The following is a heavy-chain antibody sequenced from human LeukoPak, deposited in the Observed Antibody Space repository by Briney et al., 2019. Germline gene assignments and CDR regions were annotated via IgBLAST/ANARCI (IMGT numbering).Heavy chain of an antibody. V-gene: IGHV3-7*01. CDR2: INPDGRDT. CDR3: TSWGDTTAEYFQR. CDR1: GFTFNRCW. D-gene: IGHD2-21*02. J-gene: IGHJ1*01. Sequence: GGSLRLSCVVSGFTFNRCWMNWVRQAPGKGLEWVAHINPDGRDTYYVDSVKGRFTISRDNAQNSMYLQTNSLRVEDTAVYYCTSWGDTTAEYFQRWGQGTLVTVFS.